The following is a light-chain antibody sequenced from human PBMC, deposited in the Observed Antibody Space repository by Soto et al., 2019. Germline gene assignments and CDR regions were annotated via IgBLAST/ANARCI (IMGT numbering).Light chain of an antibody. CDR3: QQRSNWPPLT. V-gene: IGKV3-11*01. CDR2: DAS. Sequence: EIVLTQSPSTLSLSPGERATLSCRASQSVSSYLAWYQQKPGQAPRLLIYDASNWATGIPARFSGSGSGTDFTLTISSLEPDDFAVYYCQQRSNWPPLTFGGGTKVEIK. J-gene: IGKJ4*01. CDR1: QSVSSY.